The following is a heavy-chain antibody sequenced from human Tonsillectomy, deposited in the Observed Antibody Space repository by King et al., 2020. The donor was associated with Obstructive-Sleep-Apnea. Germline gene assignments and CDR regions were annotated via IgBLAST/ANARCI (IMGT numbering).Heavy chain of an antibody. D-gene: IGHD2-2*01. V-gene: IGHV3-9*01. CDR1: GFTFDDYA. CDR3: AKDGSSTTSYYYFDY. Sequence: VQLVESGGGLVQPGRSLRLSCVASGFTFDDYAMHWVRQAPGKGLEWVSGISWNSGSVGYADSVKGRFTISRDNAKNSVYLQMNSLSAEDTAFYYCAKDGSSTTSYYYFDYWGTGTLVIVSS. CDR2: ISWNSGSV. J-gene: IGHJ4*02.